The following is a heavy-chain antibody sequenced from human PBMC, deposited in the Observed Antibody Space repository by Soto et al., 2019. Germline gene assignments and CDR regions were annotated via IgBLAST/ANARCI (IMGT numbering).Heavy chain of an antibody. CDR2: TYHDGNT. V-gene: IGHV4-4*02. Sequence: QVQLQESGPGLVKPSGTLSLTCAVSGGSIRTDNWWSWVRQPPGKGLEWIGETYHDGNTHFNPSLKSRVFILLDKSKNQISLKLSSVTAADTAVHYCAYSPCGGGTCHSAFDIWGQGTMVTVSS. D-gene: IGHD2-15*01. CDR1: GGSIRTDNW. CDR3: AYSPCGGGTCHSAFDI. J-gene: IGHJ3*02.